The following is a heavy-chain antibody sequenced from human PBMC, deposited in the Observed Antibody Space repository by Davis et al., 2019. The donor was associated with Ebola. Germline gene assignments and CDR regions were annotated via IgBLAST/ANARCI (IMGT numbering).Heavy chain of an antibody. CDR1: GFTFSDYY. V-gene: IGHV3-30-3*01. J-gene: IGHJ6*02. D-gene: IGHD3-10*01. CDR2: ISYDGSNK. CDR3: ARGALLWEWGMDV. Sequence: GESLKISCAASGFTFSDYYMSWIRQAPGKGLEWVAVISYDGSNKYYADSVKGRFTISRDNSKNTLNLQMNSLRAEDTAVYYCARGALLWEWGMDVWGQGTTVTVSS.